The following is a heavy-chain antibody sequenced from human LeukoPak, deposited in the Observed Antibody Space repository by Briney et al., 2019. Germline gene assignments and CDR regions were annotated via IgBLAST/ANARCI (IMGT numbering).Heavy chain of an antibody. Sequence: SETLSLTCAVYGGSFSGDYWSWIRQPPGKGLEWIGEINHSGSTNYNPSLKSRVTISVDTSKNQFSLKLSSVTAADTAVYYCADRRYSSSYYFDYWGQGTLVTVSS. V-gene: IGHV4-34*01. J-gene: IGHJ4*02. CDR3: ADRRYSSSYYFDY. D-gene: IGHD5-18*01. CDR1: GGSFSGDY. CDR2: INHSGST.